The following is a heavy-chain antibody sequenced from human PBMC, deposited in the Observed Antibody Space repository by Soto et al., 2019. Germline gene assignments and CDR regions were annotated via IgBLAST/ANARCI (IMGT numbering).Heavy chain of an antibody. D-gene: IGHD3-22*01. Sequence: EVQLVESGGGLVKPGGSLRLSCAASGFTFSTYSMNWVRQAPGKGLEWVSSISSSGSYIYYADSVKGRFTISRDNANNSLYLQMNSLRAEDTAVYYCARYDSSGYYWPYYYYGMDLWGQGTTVTVSS. V-gene: IGHV3-21*01. CDR2: ISSSGSYI. J-gene: IGHJ6*02. CDR3: ARYDSSGYYWPYYYYGMDL. CDR1: GFTFSTYS.